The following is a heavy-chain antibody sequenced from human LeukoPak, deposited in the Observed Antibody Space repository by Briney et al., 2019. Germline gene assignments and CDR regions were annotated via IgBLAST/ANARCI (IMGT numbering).Heavy chain of an antibody. Sequence: PGRSLRLSCAASGFTFSSHGMQWVRQAPGKGLEWVALIWYDGSKTNYVDSVMGRFTISRDSSKNTPYLQMGNLRVEDTAVYFCAKDLSYGSLWFDPWGQGTLVTVSS. CDR3: AKDLSYGSLWFDP. V-gene: IGHV3-33*06. D-gene: IGHD3-10*01. CDR1: GFTFSSHG. CDR2: IWYDGSKT. J-gene: IGHJ5*02.